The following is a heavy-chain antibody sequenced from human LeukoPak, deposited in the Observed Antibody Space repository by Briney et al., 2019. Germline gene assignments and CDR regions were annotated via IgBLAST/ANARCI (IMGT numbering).Heavy chain of an antibody. V-gene: IGHV4-34*01. CDR3: ARDRRPIVLRFLEWYMDV. Sequence: SETLSLTCAVYGGSFSGYYWSWIRQPPGKGLEWIGEINHSGSTNYNPSLKSRVTISVDTSKNQFSLKLSSVTAADTAVYYCARDRRPIVLRFLEWYMDVWGKGTTVTVSS. J-gene: IGHJ6*03. D-gene: IGHD3-3*01. CDR2: INHSGST. CDR1: GGSFSGYY.